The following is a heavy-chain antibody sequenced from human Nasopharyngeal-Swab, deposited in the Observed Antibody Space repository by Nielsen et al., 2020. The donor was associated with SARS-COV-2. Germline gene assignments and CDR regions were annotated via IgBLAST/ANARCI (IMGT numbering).Heavy chain of an antibody. CDR2: IYYSGST. D-gene: IGHD3-10*01. CDR1: GGSISSYY. CDR3: AGDVTMVRGVIGDYYGMDV. J-gene: IGHJ6*02. Sequence: SETLSLTCTVSGGSISSYYWSWIRQPPGKGLEWIGYIYYSGSTNYNPSLKSRVTISVDTSKNQFSLKLSSVTAADTAVYYCAGDVTMVRGVIGDYYGMDVWGQGTTVTVSS. V-gene: IGHV4-59*13.